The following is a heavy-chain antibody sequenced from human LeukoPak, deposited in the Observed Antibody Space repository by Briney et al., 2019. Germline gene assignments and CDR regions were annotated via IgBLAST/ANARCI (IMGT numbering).Heavy chain of an antibody. CDR1: GGSMSPYH. V-gene: IGHV4-59*08. D-gene: IGHD3-22*01. CDR2: IYYSGST. J-gene: IGHJ3*02. CDR3: ARHRQDYYDSSGYTASGAFDI. Sequence: PSETLSLTCTVSGGSMSPYHWGWIRQPPGKGLEWTGYIYYSGSTNYNPSLNSRVTISVDTSKNQFSLKLSSVTAADTAVYYCARHRQDYYDSSGYTASGAFDIWGQGTMVTVSS.